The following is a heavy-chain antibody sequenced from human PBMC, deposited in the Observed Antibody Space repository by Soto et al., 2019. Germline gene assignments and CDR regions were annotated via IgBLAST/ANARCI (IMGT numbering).Heavy chain of an antibody. J-gene: IGHJ3*02. V-gene: IGHV3-30*18. CDR2: ISYDGSNK. CDR3: AKGVDSGYDAFDI. D-gene: IGHD2-15*01. CDR1: GFTFSSYG. Sequence: QVQLVESGGGVVQPGRSLRLSCAASGFTFSSYGMHWVRQAPGKGLEWVAVISYDGSNKYYADSVKGRFTISRDNSKTTLYLQMNSLRAEDTAVYYCAKGVDSGYDAFDIWGQGTMVTVSS.